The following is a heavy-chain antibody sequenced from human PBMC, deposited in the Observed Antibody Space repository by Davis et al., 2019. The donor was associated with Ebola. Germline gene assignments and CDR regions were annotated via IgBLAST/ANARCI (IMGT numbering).Heavy chain of an antibody. CDR2: IKQDGSEK. J-gene: IGHJ6*02. CDR3: ARERVYYYGMDV. Sequence: SLKISCAASGITFSSYWMSWVRQAPGKGLEWVANIKQDGSEKYYVDSVKGRFTISRDNAKNSLYLQMNSLRAEDTAVYYCARERVYYYGMDVWGQGTTVTVSS. CDR1: GITFSSYW. V-gene: IGHV3-7*01.